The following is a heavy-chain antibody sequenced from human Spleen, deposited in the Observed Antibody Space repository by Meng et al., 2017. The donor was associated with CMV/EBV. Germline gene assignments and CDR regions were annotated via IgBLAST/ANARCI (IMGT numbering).Heavy chain of an antibody. CDR1: GFTFSFYG. Sequence: GGSLRLSCAASGFTFSFYGIHWVRQAPGKGLEWVAFIRSDGSHKYYTDSVTGRFTISRDNSKNTVYLQMNTLRPEDTAVYYCTRNFASGSYGMDVWGQGTTVTVSS. D-gene: IGHD3-10*01. CDR2: IRSDGSHK. J-gene: IGHJ6*02. V-gene: IGHV3-30*02. CDR3: TRNFASGSYGMDV.